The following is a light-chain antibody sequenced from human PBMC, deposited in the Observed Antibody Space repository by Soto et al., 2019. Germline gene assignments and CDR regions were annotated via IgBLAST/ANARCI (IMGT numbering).Light chain of an antibody. J-gene: IGKJ5*01. Sequence: VMTQSPAALSVSPGERATLSCRASQNLRSSLAWYHQKPGQAPRLLIYGASTRATGIPARFSGSGSGTEFTLTISSLQSEDFAVYYCQQYGSSITFGQGTRL. CDR1: QNLRSS. V-gene: IGKV3-15*01. CDR3: QQYGSSIT. CDR2: GAS.